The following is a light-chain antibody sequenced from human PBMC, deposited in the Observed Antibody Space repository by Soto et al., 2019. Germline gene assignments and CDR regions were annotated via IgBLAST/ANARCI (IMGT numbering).Light chain of an antibody. V-gene: IGLV1-44*01. J-gene: IGLJ1*01. Sequence: SVLTQPPSASGTPGQRVTISCSTSSSNIGGNTVNWYQQVPGTAPKLLIYSYDQRPSGVPDRFSGSKSGTSASLAISGLQSEDEADYYCAAWDASLNGYVFGTGTQLTVL. CDR1: SSNIGGNT. CDR2: SYD. CDR3: AAWDASLNGYV.